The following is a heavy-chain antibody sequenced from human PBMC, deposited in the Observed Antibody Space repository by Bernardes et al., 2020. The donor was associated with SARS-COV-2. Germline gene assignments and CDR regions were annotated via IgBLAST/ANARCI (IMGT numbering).Heavy chain of an antibody. CDR1: GYTFTSYY. D-gene: IGHD3-9*01. J-gene: IGHJ4*02. CDR3: AIAYFPGRGLAGLLGDY. Sequence: ASVKVSCKASGYTFTSYYMHWVRQAPGQGLEWMGIINPSGGSTSYAQKFQGRVTMTRDTSTSTVYMELSSLRSEDTAVYYCAIAYFPGRGLAGLLGDYWGQGTLVTVSS. V-gene: IGHV1-46*01. CDR2: INPSGGST.